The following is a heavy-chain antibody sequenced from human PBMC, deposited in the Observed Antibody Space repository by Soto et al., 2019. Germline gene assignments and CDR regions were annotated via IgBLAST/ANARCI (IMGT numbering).Heavy chain of an antibody. CDR1: GFTFSSYG. CDR2: IWYDGSSK. J-gene: IGHJ6*02. CDR3: ARDTVVVVPAAKGQGGMDV. V-gene: IGHV3-33*01. D-gene: IGHD2-2*01. Sequence: GGSLRLSCAASGFTFSSYGMHWVRQAPGKGLEWVAVIWYDGSSKYYADSVKGRFTISRDDSKNTLYLQMNSLRAEDTAVYYCARDTVVVVPAAKGQGGMDVWGQGTTVTVSS.